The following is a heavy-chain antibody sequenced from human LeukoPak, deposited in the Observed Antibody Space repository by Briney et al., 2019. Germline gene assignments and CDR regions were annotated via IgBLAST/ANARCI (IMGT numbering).Heavy chain of an antibody. CDR2: IWYDGSKK. V-gene: IGHV3-33*06. CDR1: GFTFSSHG. D-gene: IGHD3-10*01. J-gene: IGHJ4*02. CDR3: AKDLRPAYSRSGTYYGRYFEY. Sequence: GGSLRLSCAASGFTFSSHGMHWVRQAPGKGLEWVAIIWYDGSKKYYGDSVKGRFTISRDNSKNTVHLQMDSLRAEDTAVYYCAKDLRPAYSRSGTYYGRYFEYWGQGTLVTVSS.